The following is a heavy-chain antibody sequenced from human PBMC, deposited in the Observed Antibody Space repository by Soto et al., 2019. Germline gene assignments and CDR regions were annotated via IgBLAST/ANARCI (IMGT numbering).Heavy chain of an antibody. D-gene: IGHD3-22*01. V-gene: IGHV4-31*02. CDR2: IYYSGST. CDR1: GGSISSGGYY. Sequence: SETLSLTCTVSGGSISSGGYYWSWIRQHPGKGLEWIGYIYYSGSTYYNPSLKSRVTISVDTSKNQFSLKLSSVTAADTAVYYCAREGYYYDSSGYSHLPNWFDPWGQGTLVTVSS. CDR3: AREGYYYDSSGYSHLPNWFDP. J-gene: IGHJ5*02.